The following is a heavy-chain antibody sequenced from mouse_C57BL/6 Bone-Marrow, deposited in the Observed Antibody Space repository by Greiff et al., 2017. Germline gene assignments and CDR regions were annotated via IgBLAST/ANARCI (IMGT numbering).Heavy chain of an antibody. D-gene: IGHD3-3*01. Sequence: EVKVVESGGGLVQPGGSMKLSCAASGFTFSDAWMDWVRQSPEKGLEWVAEIRNKANNHATYYAESVKGRFTISRDDSKSSVYLQMNSLRAEDTGIYYCTRGDWSYYFDYWGQGTTLTVSS. CDR1: GFTFSDAW. V-gene: IGHV6-6*01. J-gene: IGHJ2*01. CDR3: TRGDWSYYFDY. CDR2: IRNKANNHAT.